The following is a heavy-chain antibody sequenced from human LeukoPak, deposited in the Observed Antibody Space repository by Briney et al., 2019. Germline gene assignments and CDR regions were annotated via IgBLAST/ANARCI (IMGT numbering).Heavy chain of an antibody. CDR2: ISAYNGNT. V-gene: IGHV1-18*01. CDR3: ARGGYCSGGSCYSPRFDP. Sequence: GASVKVSCKASGYTFTSYGISWVRQGPGQGLEWMGWISAYNGNTNYAQKLQGRVTMTTDTSTSTAYMELRSLRSDDTAVYYCARGGYCSGGSCYSPRFDPWGQGTLVTVSS. D-gene: IGHD2-15*01. CDR1: GYTFTSYG. J-gene: IGHJ5*02.